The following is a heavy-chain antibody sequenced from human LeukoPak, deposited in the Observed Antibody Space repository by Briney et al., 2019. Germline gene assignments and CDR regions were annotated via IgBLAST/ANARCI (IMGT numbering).Heavy chain of an antibody. CDR1: GYTFTGYY. Sequence: ASVKVSCKASGYTFTGYYMHWVRQAPGQGLEWMGWINPNSGGTNYAQKFQGRVTMTRDTSISTAYMELSRLRSDDTAVYYCARAPTSLQWLVPYYSDYWGQGTLVTVSS. D-gene: IGHD6-19*01. CDR2: INPNSGGT. V-gene: IGHV1-2*02. CDR3: ARAPTSLQWLVPYYSDY. J-gene: IGHJ4*02.